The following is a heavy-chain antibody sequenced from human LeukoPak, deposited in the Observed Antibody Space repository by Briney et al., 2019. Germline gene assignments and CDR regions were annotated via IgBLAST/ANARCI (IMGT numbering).Heavy chain of an antibody. CDR3: ARHSGRIVSDAFDI. CDR1: GFTFSSYS. V-gene: IGHV3-21*01. D-gene: IGHD5-12*01. Sequence: KPGGSLRLSCAASGFTFSSYSMNWVRQAPGKRLGWVSSISSSSSYIYYADSVKGRFTISRDNAKNSLYLQMNSLRAEDTAVYYCARHSGRIVSDAFDIWGQGTMVTVSS. J-gene: IGHJ3*02. CDR2: ISSSSSYI.